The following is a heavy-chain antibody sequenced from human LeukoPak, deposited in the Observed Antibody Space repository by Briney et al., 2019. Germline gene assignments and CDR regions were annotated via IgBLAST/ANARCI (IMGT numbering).Heavy chain of an antibody. CDR3: ARDVGYGGP. J-gene: IGHJ5*02. D-gene: IGHD4-23*01. Sequence: ASVKVSCKASGYTFTTYSMHWVRQAPGQRLEWMGWINTGNGNTKYSQNFQGRVTITRDTSASTAYIELSSLTSEDTAVYYCARDVGYGGPWGQGTLVTVSS. V-gene: IGHV1-3*04. CDR1: GYTFTTYS. CDR2: INTGNGNT.